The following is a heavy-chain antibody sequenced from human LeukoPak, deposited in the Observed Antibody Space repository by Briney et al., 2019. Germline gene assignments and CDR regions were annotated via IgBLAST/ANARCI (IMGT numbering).Heavy chain of an antibody. CDR1: GYTLTELS. CDR2: INPSGDST. CDR3: AKLATSDTGETY. D-gene: IGHD3-16*01. Sequence: EASVKVSCKVSGYTLTELSMHWVRQAPGKGLEWMGVINPSGDSTTYAQNFQGRVTMTRDTSTSTVYMELRSLRSEDTAIYYCAKLATSDTGETYWGQGTLVTVSS. V-gene: IGHV1-46*01. J-gene: IGHJ4*02.